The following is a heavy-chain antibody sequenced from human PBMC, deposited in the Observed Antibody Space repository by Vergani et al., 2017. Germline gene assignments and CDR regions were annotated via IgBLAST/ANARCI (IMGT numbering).Heavy chain of an antibody. CDR2: INPNSGGT. Sequence: QVQLVQSGADVKKPGASVKVSCKASGYTFTGYYIHWVRQAPGQGREWMGWINPNSGGTNSAQKFQGRVTMTRDTSISTAYMELRRLRSDDTAVYYGAGGLLWFGQKDAFDIWGQGTMVTVSS. CDR1: GYTFTGYY. D-gene: IGHD3-10*01. V-gene: IGHV1-2*02. CDR3: AGGLLWFGQKDAFDI. J-gene: IGHJ3*02.